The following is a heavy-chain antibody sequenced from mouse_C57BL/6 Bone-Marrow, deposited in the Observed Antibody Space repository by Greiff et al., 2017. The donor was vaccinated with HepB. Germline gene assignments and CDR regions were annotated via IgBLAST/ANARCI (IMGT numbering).Heavy chain of an antibody. CDR3: ARGLRFYAMDY. CDR1: GYTFTSYW. CDR2: IHPNSGST. Sequence: QVQLQQSGAELVKPGASVKLSCKASGYTFTSYWMHWVKQRPGQGLEWIGMIHPNSGSTNYNEKFKSKATLTVDKSSSTAYMQLSSLTSEDSAVYYCARGLRFYAMDYWGQGTSVTVSS. D-gene: IGHD3-2*02. J-gene: IGHJ4*01. V-gene: IGHV1-64*01.